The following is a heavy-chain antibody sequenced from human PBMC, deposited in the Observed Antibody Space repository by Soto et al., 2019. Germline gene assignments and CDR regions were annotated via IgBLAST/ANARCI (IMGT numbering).Heavy chain of an antibody. CDR3: ARGDLKVPGH. V-gene: IGHV4-34*01. J-gene: IGHJ1*01. CDR2: INHAGTT. Sequence: QVLLQQWGAGLLKPSETLSLTCAVYGGSFSDYYWSWIRQPPGKGLEWIGEINHAGTTNYNPSLTSRVTISVDTSKNQFSLKLSSVTAADTAVYDCARGDLKVPGHWGQGTLVTVSS. CDR1: GGSFSDYY.